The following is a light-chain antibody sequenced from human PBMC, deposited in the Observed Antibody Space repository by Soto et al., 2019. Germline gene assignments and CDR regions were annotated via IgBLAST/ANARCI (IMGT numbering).Light chain of an antibody. CDR1: QSISTNY. J-gene: IGKJ5*01. Sequence: EIVLTHSPGTLSLSPCERATLSSSASQSISTNYVAWYQQKPGQAPRLLIYDASNRATGIPARFSGSGSGTDFTLTISSLEPEDFAVYYCQQRSNWPITFGQGTRLEIK. V-gene: IGKV3D-20*02. CDR3: QQRSNWPIT. CDR2: DAS.